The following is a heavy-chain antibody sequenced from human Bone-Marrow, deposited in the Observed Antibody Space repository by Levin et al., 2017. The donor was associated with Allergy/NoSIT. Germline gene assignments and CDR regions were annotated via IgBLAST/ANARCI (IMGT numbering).Heavy chain of an antibody. CDR1: GFTFSSYG. J-gene: IGHJ4*02. V-gene: IGHV3-33*01. CDR3: ARDISFGRATPGY. D-gene: IGHD1-26*01. Sequence: GESLKISCVASGFTFSSYGMHWVRQAPGKGLEWVALNWFDGSKSYYADSVKDRFTIFRDNSRNTLYLQMNSLTTDDTAIYYCARDISFGRATPGYWGQGTLVTVSS. CDR2: NWFDGSKS.